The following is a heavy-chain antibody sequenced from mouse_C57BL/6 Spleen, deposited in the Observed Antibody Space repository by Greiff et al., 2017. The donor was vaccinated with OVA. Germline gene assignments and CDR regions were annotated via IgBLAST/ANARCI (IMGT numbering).Heavy chain of an antibody. V-gene: IGHV1-74*01. Sequence: QVQLRQPGAELVKPGASVKVSCKASGYTFTSYWMHWVKQRPGQGLEWIGRIHPSDSDTNYNQKFKGKATLTVDTSSSTAYMQLSSLTSEASAVYFCAIGPLDDSCLFDYWGQGTTLTVSS. D-gene: IGHD2-12*01. CDR1: GYTFTSYW. J-gene: IGHJ2*01. CDR2: IHPSDSDT. CDR3: AIGPLDDSCLFDY.